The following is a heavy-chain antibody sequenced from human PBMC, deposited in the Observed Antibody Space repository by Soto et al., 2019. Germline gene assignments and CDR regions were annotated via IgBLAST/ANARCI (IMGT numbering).Heavy chain of an antibody. V-gene: IGHV3-33*01. Sequence: QVQLVESGGGVVQPGRSLRLSCAASGFTFSSYGMHWVRQAPGKGLEWVAVIWYDGSNKYYADSVKGRFTISRDNSKNTLYLQMNSLRAEDTAVYYCARGMITFGGVIVLDPWGQGTLVTVSS. D-gene: IGHD3-16*02. CDR1: GFTFSSYG. J-gene: IGHJ5*02. CDR3: ARGMITFGGVIVLDP. CDR2: IWYDGSNK.